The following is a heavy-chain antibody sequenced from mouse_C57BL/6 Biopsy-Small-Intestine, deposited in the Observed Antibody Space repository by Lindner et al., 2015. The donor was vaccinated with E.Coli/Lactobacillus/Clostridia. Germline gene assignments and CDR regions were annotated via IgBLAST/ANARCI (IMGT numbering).Heavy chain of an antibody. Sequence: VQLQESGPELVKPGASVKISCKASGYSFTDHNMNWVKQSNGKSLDWIGVINPNYGTTNYNQKFKGKATLTVDQSSRTAYMQLNSLTSEDSAVYYCAINAYYSSTYWGQGTLVTVSA. J-gene: IGHJ3*01. CDR3: AINAYYSSTY. CDR1: GYSFTDHN. CDR2: INPNYGTT. V-gene: IGHV1-39*01. D-gene: IGHD2-3*01.